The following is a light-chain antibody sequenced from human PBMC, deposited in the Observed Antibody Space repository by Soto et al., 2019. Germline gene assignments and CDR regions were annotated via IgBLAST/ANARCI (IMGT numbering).Light chain of an antibody. J-gene: IGKJ1*01. CDR3: QQYHDSTLM. CDR1: QSVSSY. CDR2: DAS. V-gene: IGKV3-11*01. Sequence: EIVLTQSPATLSLSPGERATLSCRASQSVSSYLAWYQQKPGQAPRLLIYDASNRAAGIPARFSGSGSGTDFTLTISRLEPEDFGVYYCQQYHDSTLMFGQGTKVDIK.